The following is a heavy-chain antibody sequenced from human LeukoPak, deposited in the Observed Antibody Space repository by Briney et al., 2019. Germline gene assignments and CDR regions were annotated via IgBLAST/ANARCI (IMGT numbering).Heavy chain of an antibody. J-gene: IGHJ4*02. D-gene: IGHD2-21*02. CDR3: ARAGSVTSPVDY. CDR2: IYSGGST. Sequence: GGSLRLSCSASGFTVSSDYMSWVRQAPGKGLEWLSVIYSGGSTYYADSVKGRFTISRDNSKNSLYLQMNSLTAEDTAVYYCARAGSVTSPVDYWGRGTLVFVSS. V-gene: IGHV3-66*01. CDR1: GFTVSSDY.